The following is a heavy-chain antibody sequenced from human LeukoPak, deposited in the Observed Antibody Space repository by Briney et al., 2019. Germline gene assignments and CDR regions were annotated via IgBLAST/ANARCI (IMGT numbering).Heavy chain of an antibody. Sequence: SGGSLRLFRTASGVTVSNTWMSCVRQAPGKGLEWVGLFTSRSAGGTFHYAAPVQGRFTILAEDSKNTWYLQMNGLQIEDTGIYYCTTGGGTMDFWGQGTLVTVSS. CDR3: TTGGGTMDF. J-gene: IGHJ4*02. CDR1: GVTVSNTW. CDR2: FTSRSAGGTF. D-gene: IGHD2-15*01. V-gene: IGHV3-15*01.